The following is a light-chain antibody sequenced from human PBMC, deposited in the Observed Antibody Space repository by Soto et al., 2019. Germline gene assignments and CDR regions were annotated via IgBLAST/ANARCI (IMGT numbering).Light chain of an antibody. CDR1: QSVSSSY. J-gene: IGKJ4*01. Sequence: EIVLTQSPGTLSLSPGERATLSCRASQSVSSSYLAWYQQKPGQAPTLLIYGASSRATGIPDRFSGSGSGKDFTLTISRLETEDFAVYYCQHYGSLVLTFGGGTKVEIK. V-gene: IGKV3-20*01. CDR2: GAS. CDR3: QHYGSLVLT.